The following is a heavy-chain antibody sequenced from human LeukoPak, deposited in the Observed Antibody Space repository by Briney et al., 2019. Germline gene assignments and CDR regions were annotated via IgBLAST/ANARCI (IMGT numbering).Heavy chain of an antibody. CDR2: INPNSGGT. V-gene: IGHV1-2*02. J-gene: IGHJ4*02. CDR1: GYTFTGYY. D-gene: IGHD3-22*01. Sequence: ASVKVSFKASGYTFTGYYIHWVRQAPGQGLEWMGWINPNSGGTNNAQYLQGRVTMTRDTSISTAYMELRRLRSDDTAVYYCARGDDTSDYYYPLFDYWGQGTLVTVSS. CDR3: ARGDDTSDYYYPLFDY.